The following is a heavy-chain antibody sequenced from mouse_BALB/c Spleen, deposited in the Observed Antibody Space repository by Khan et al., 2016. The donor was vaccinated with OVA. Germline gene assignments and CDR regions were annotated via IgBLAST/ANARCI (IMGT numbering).Heavy chain of an antibody. V-gene: IGHV5-17*02. D-gene: IGHD1-1*01. CDR2: ISGDSNTI. CDR1: GFTFNSYG. CDR3: ATSYFYGYYFDY. J-gene: IGHJ2*01. Sequence: EVELVESGGGLVQPGRSQKLSCAASGFTFNSYGMHWVRQAPKKGLEWVAYISGDSNTIYYADTVKGRFTISRDNPKNTLFLQMTSLMSEDTAMYYCATSYFYGYYFDYWGPGTTLTVS.